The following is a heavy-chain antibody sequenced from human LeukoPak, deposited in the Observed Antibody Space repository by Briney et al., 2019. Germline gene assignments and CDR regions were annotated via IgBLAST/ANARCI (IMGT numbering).Heavy chain of an antibody. CDR3: ARDSSYYDSRGNDAFDI. V-gene: IGHV4-39*07. CDR1: GGSISSSSYY. D-gene: IGHD3-22*01. Sequence: PSETLSLTCTVSGGSISSSSYYWGWIRQPPGEGLEWIGSIYYSGSTYYNPSLKSRVTISVDTSKNQFSLKLSSVTAADTAVYYCARDSSYYDSRGNDAFDIWGQGTMVTVSS. J-gene: IGHJ3*02. CDR2: IYYSGST.